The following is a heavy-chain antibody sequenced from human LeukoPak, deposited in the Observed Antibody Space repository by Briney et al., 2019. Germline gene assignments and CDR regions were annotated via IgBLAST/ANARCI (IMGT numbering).Heavy chain of an antibody. J-gene: IGHJ4*02. Sequence: SETLSLTCTVSGSSISSSSYYWGWIRQPPGKGLEWIGSIYYSGSTYYNPSLKSRVTISVDTSKNQFSLKLSSVTAADTAVYYCARHETTVPYFDYWGQRTLVTVSS. CDR2: IYYSGST. CDR3: ARHETTVPYFDY. CDR1: GSSISSSSYY. D-gene: IGHD4-17*01. V-gene: IGHV4-39*01.